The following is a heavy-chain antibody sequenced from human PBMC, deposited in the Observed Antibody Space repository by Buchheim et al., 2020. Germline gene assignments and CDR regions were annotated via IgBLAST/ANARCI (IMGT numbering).Heavy chain of an antibody. CDR3: ARSEGYYDSSGYYPSDY. V-gene: IGHV4-30-4*01. D-gene: IGHD3-22*01. Sequence: QVQLQESGPGLVKPSQTLSLTCTVSGGSISSGVYYWSWIRQPPGKGLEWIGYIYYSGSTYYNPSLKSRVTISVDKFKNQFSLKLSSVTAADTAVYYCARSEGYYDSSGYYPSDYWGQGTL. CDR1: GGSISSGVYY. J-gene: IGHJ4*02. CDR2: IYYSGST.